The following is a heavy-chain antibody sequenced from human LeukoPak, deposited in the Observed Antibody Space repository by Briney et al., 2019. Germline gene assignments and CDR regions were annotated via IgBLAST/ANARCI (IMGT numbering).Heavy chain of an antibody. J-gene: IGHJ4*02. V-gene: IGHV4-61*02. CDR1: GGSISSECYY. CDR2: INTSGNI. D-gene: IGHD3-10*01. Sequence: PSETLSLTCTVSGGSISSECYYWSWIRQPAGKGLEWIGRINTSGNINYNPSLKSRVTLSVDTSKNQFSLKLSSVTAADTAVYYCARDKAGYGSYYFDYWGQGTLVTVSS. CDR3: ARDKAGYGSYYFDY.